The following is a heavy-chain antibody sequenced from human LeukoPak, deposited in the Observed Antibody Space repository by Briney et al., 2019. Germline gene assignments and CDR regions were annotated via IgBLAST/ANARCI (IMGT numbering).Heavy chain of an antibody. D-gene: IGHD3-22*01. CDR3: AKDSSGYYPGQINYYYYYGMDV. CDR1: GFTFDDYA. Sequence: QSGGSLRLSCAASGFTFDDYAMHWVRHAPGKGLEWVSLISGDGGSTYYADSVKGRFTISRDNSKNSLYLQKNSLRTEDTALYYCAKDSSGYYPGQINYYYYYGMDVWGQGTTVTVSS. CDR2: ISGDGGST. V-gene: IGHV3-43*02. J-gene: IGHJ6*02.